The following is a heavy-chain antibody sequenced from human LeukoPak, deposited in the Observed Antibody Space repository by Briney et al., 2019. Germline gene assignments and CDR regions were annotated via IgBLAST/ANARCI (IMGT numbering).Heavy chain of an antibody. J-gene: IGHJ3*02. CDR2: TFYSRTT. D-gene: IGHD6-19*01. V-gene: IGHV4-39*02. Sequence: SQTRSPTSSVSAGSISISTHYCGWVRQSPGKGLEWIGTTFYSRTTLYNPTLKTRVTVSRDTSWNRFSLALKSVTAADRAVFFFARDSGGGHNVQKAVDILGQGWLVIVCS. CDR1: AGSISISTHY. CDR3: ARDSGGGHNVQKAVDI.